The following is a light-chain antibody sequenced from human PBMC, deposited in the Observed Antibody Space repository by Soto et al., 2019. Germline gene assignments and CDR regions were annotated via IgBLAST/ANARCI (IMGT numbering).Light chain of an antibody. V-gene: IGKV3-20*01. CDR2: GAS. CDR3: QQYGSSPWT. J-gene: IGKJ1*01. Sequence: EIVLTQSPGTLSLSPGERATLSCRASQSVSSSYLALYQQKPGQAPRLLIYGASSRATGIPDRFSGSGSETDFTLTISRLEPDDFAVYYCQQYGSSPWTFGQGTKVDIK. CDR1: QSVSSSY.